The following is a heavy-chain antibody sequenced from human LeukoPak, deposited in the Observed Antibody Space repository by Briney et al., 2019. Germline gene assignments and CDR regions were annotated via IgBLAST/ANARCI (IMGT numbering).Heavy chain of an antibody. CDR3: ARHSGTYYDY. V-gene: IGHV3-7*01. Sequence: PGGSLRLSCAASGFSFSSYWMTWVRQAPGKGLEWVANIEQDGSEKYYVDSVKGRFTIFRDNAKNSLSLEMSGLRAEDTAVYYCARHSGTYYDYWGQGTLVTVFS. J-gene: IGHJ4*02. D-gene: IGHD1-26*01. CDR2: IEQDGSEK. CDR1: GFSFSSYW.